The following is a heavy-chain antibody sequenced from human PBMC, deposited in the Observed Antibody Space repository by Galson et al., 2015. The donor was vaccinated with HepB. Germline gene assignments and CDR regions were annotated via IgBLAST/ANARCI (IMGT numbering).Heavy chain of an antibody. J-gene: IGHJ4*02. Sequence: SLRLSCAASGFTFSSYWMHWVRQAPGKGLVWVSCINSDGSSTCYADSVKGRFTISRDNAKNTLYLQMNSLRAEDTAVYYCARVYYDSSGDYYFDYWGQRTLGTVSS. CDR1: GFTFSSYW. CDR3: ARVYYDSSGDYYFDY. V-gene: IGHV3-74*01. CDR2: INSDGSST. D-gene: IGHD3-22*01.